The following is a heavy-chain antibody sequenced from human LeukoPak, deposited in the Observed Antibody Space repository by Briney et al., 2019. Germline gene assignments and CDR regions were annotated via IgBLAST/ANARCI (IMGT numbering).Heavy chain of an antibody. J-gene: IGHJ6*02. V-gene: IGHV1-2*02. CDR1: GYTFTGYY. CDR2: INPNSGGT. CDR3: ARVYSSSWSTESYYYGMDV. D-gene: IGHD6-13*01. Sequence: ASVKVSCKASGYTFTGYYMHWVRQAPGQGLEWMGWINPNSGGTNYAQKFQGRVTMTRDTSTSTAYMELRSLRSDDTAVYYCARVYSSSWSTESYYYGMDVWGQGTTVTVSS.